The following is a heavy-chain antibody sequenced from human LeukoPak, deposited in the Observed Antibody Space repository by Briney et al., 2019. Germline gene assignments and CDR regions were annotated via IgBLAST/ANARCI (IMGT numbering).Heavy chain of an antibody. CDR1: GFTFSSYE. CDR3: AKDIRYSSGWYAFDY. Sequence: GGSLRLSCAASGFTFSSYEMNWVRQAPGKGLEWVSYISSSDSTIYYADSVKGRFTISRDNAKNSLYLQMNSLRAEDTALYYCAKDIRYSSGWYAFDYWGQGTLVTVSS. D-gene: IGHD6-19*01. V-gene: IGHV3-48*03. CDR2: ISSSDSTI. J-gene: IGHJ4*02.